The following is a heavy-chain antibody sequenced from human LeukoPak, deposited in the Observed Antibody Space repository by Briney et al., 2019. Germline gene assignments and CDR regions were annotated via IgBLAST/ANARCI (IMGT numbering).Heavy chain of an antibody. J-gene: IGHJ4*02. D-gene: IGHD5-24*01. CDR1: KFTFSHYG. CDR3: ARASFQRWLQLGGD. CDR2: ISSDGSIK. Sequence: GGSLRLSCTASKFTFSHYGMQWVRQAPGKGLEWVAVISSDGSIKVYADSVKGRFTLSRDNAKNSLYLQMNSLRDEDTAVYYCARASFQRWLQLGGDWGQGALVTVSS. V-gene: IGHV3-30*03.